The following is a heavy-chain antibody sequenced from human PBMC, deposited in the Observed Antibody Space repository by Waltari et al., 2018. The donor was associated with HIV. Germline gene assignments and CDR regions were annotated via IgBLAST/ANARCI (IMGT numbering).Heavy chain of an antibody. CDR2: ISSGSSFI. CDR3: ARALTNFGGF. V-gene: IGHV3-21*01. CDR1: GLTFVSFS. J-gene: IGHJ4*02. Sequence: EVQLVASGGGLVKPGGSLSLSFAGPGLTFVSFSMNWVRQAPGKGLEWVASISSGSSFIDYADSVKGRFTISRDNAKNSLYLQMKSLRVEDTALYYCARALTNFGGFWGQGTLVTVSS. D-gene: IGHD4-17*01.